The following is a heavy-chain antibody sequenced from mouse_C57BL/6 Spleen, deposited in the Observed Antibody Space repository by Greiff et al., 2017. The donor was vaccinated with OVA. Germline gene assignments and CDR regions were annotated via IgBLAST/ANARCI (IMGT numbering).Heavy chain of an antibody. Sequence: QVQLKESGPGLVAPSQSLSITCTVSGFSLTSYGVHWVRQPPGKGLEWLVVIWSDGSTTYNSALKSRLSISKDNSKSQVFLKMNSLQTDDTAMYYCARHKSSRGYYAMDYWGQGTSVTVSS. CDR2: IWSDGST. CDR3: ARHKSSRGYYAMDY. D-gene: IGHD1-1*01. CDR1: GFSLTSYG. V-gene: IGHV2-6-1*01. J-gene: IGHJ4*01.